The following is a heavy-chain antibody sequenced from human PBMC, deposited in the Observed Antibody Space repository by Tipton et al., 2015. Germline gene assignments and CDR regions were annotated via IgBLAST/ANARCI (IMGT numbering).Heavy chain of an antibody. V-gene: IGHV4-39*01. J-gene: IGHJ4*02. CDR3: ASPSLPHDRGDYYFQS. CDR1: GGSISSSSYY. D-gene: IGHD2-21*02. CDR2: LYFSGTT. Sequence: TLSLTCTVSGGSISSSSYYWAWIRQPPGKGLEWIGSLYFSGTTYYNPSLKSRVTISIDRFKNQFSLKLRSVTAADTALYYCASPSLPHDRGDYYFQSWGQGSLVTVSS.